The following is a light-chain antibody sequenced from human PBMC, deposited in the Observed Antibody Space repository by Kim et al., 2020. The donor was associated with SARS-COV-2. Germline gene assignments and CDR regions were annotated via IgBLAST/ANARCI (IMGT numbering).Light chain of an antibody. CDR3: ETWDSNTRV. Sequence: SVKLTCTLSSGHSSYIIAWHQQQPGKAPRYLMKLEGSGSYNKGSGVPDRFSGSSSGTDRYLTISNLQSEDEADYYCETWDSNTRVFGGGTQLTVL. V-gene: IGLV4-60*03. CDR2: LEGSGSY. CDR1: SGHSSYI. J-gene: IGLJ2*01.